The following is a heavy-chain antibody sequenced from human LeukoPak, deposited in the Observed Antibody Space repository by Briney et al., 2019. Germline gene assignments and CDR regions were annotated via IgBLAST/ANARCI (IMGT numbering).Heavy chain of an antibody. Sequence: GRSLRLSCAASGFAFSSYAMHWVRQAPGKGLEWVAVISYDGSNKYYADSVKGRFTISRDNSKNTLYLQMNSLRAEDTAVYYCARGSRGYFDWLLNFDYWGQGTLVTVSP. CDR1: GFAFSSYA. CDR2: ISYDGSNK. V-gene: IGHV3-30*04. D-gene: IGHD3-9*01. CDR3: ARGSRGYFDWLLNFDY. J-gene: IGHJ4*02.